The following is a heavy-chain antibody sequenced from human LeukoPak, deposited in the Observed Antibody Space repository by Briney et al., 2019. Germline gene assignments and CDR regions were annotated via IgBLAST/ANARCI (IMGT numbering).Heavy chain of an antibody. CDR1: GGTFSSYA. CDR2: IIPIFGTA. CDR3: ARVKEGYSSSQYYFDY. D-gene: IGHD6-13*01. Sequence: GASVRVSCKASGGTFSSYAISWVRQAPGQGLEWMGGIIPIFGTANYAQKFQGRVTITADESTSTAYMELSSLRSEDTAVYYCARVKEGYSSSQYYFDYWGQGTLVTVSS. V-gene: IGHV1-69*01. J-gene: IGHJ4*02.